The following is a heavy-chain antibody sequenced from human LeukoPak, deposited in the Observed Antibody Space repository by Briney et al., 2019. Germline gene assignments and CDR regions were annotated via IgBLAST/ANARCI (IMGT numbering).Heavy chain of an antibody. Sequence: SQTLSLTCTVSGGSISSGGYYWSWIRQHPGKGLEWIGYIYYSGSTYYNPSLKSRVTMSVDTSKNQFSLKLSSVTAADTAVYYCARALYDSSGYYIDYWGQGTLVTVSS. D-gene: IGHD3-22*01. J-gene: IGHJ4*02. V-gene: IGHV4-31*03. CDR3: ARALYDSSGYYIDY. CDR1: GGSISSGGYY. CDR2: IYYSGST.